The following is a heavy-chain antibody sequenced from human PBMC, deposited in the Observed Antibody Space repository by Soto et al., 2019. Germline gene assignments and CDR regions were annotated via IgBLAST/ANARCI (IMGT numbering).Heavy chain of an antibody. CDR1: GFTFSNAW. J-gene: IGHJ3*02. CDR2: IKSKTDGGTT. Sequence: GESLKISCAASGFTFSNAWMSWVRQAPGKGLEWVGRIKSKTDGGTTDYAAPVKGRFTISRDDSKNTLYLQMNSLKTEDTAVYYCTTDLFDFWAGSVSLDGDAFDIWGQGTMVTVSS. V-gene: IGHV3-15*01. CDR3: TTDLFDFWAGSVSLDGDAFDI. D-gene: IGHD3-3*01.